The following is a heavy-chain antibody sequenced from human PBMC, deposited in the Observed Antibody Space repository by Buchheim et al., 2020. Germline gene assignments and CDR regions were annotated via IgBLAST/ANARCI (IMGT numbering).Heavy chain of an antibody. J-gene: IGHJ4*02. CDR2: ITGRADVT. Sequence: EMQLSESGGGLVQPGGSLRVSCAASGFSFSRHVMSWVRQAPGKGLEWVSIITGRADVTYYADSVKGRFTISRDNSTNMLYLQMNSLRAEDTAVYYCAQFGMDMSAGGYWGQGTL. CDR1: GFSFSRHV. V-gene: IGHV3-23*01. D-gene: IGHD1-14*01. CDR3: AQFGMDMSAGGY.